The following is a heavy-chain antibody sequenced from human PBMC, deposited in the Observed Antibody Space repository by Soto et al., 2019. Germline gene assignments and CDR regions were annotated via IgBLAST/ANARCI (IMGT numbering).Heavy chain of an antibody. V-gene: IGHV3-23*01. CDR1: GLTFNSYA. Sequence: LSWGAAGLTFNSYAMSWVLKATGKGLEWVSAISGSGDSTSYADSVKGRFTISRDNSKNTLYLQMNSLRAEDTAVYYCAKEDLERDYFDYWGQGTLVTVSS. CDR3: AKEDLERDYFDY. CDR2: ISGSGDST. J-gene: IGHJ4*02. D-gene: IGHD1-1*01.